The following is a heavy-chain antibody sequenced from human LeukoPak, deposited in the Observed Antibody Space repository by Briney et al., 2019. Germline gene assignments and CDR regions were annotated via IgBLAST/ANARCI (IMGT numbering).Heavy chain of an antibody. Sequence: GGSLRLSRAASGFTFSSYSMNWVRQAPGKGLEWVSSISSSSSYIYYADSVKGRFTISRDNAKNSLYLQMNSLRAEDTAVYYCARPRIAVAGDFDYWGQGTLVTVSS. D-gene: IGHD6-19*01. CDR1: GFTFSSYS. J-gene: IGHJ4*02. CDR3: ARPRIAVAGDFDY. V-gene: IGHV3-21*01. CDR2: ISSSSSYI.